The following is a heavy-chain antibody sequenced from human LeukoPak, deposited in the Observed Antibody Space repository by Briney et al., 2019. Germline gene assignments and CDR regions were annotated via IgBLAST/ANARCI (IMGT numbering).Heavy chain of an antibody. Sequence: ASVEVSCKASGYTFTSYYMHWVRQAPGQGLEWMGIINPTDGSTSYAQKFQGRVTMTRDTSTSTVYMELSSLKSEDTAVYYCARGYPLDWNYFDYWGQGTLVTVSS. V-gene: IGHV1-46*01. CDR2: INPTDGST. D-gene: IGHD3/OR15-3a*01. J-gene: IGHJ4*02. CDR1: GYTFTSYY. CDR3: ARGYPLDWNYFDY.